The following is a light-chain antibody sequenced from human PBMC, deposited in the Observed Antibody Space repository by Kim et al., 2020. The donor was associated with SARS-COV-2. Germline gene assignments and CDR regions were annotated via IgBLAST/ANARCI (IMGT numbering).Light chain of an antibody. J-gene: IGKJ4*01. CDR3: QHYTNWPLT. V-gene: IGKV3-15*01. CDR1: QSVGSN. CDR2: GAS. Sequence: LSCWASQSVGSNLAWYQQRPGQAPRLLIYGASARATGIQARFSGSGSGTEFTLTISSLQTEDIAVYYCQHYTNWPLTFGGGTKVDIK.